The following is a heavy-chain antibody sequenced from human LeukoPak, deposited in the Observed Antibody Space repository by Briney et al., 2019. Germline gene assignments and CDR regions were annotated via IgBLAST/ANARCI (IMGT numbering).Heavy chain of an antibody. J-gene: IGHJ3*02. V-gene: IGHV3-21*01. D-gene: IGHD6-13*01. Sequence: GGSLRLSCAASGFTFSSYWMHWVRKAPGKGPMWVSSISSSSSYIYYADSVKGRFTISRDNAKNSLYLQMNSLRAEDTAVYYCARDRDSSSWYSAFDIWGQGTMVTVSS. CDR3: ARDRDSSSWYSAFDI. CDR1: GFTFSSYW. CDR2: ISSSSSYI.